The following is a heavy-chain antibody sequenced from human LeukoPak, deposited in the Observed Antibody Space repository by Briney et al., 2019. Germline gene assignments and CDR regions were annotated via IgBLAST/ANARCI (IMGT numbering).Heavy chain of an antibody. J-gene: IGHJ4*02. CDR3: ARDDRYY. D-gene: IGHD3-22*01. Sequence: GGSLRLSCAASGFTFSSYAMHWVRQAPGKGLEWVAVISYDGSNKYYADSVKGRFTISRGNSKNTLYLQMNSLRAEDTAVYYCARDDRYYWGQGTLVTVSS. V-gene: IGHV3-30-3*01. CDR1: GFTFSSYA. CDR2: ISYDGSNK.